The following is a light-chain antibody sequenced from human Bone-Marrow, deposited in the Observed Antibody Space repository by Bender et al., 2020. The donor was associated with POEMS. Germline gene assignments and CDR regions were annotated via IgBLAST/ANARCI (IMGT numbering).Light chain of an antibody. J-gene: IGLJ3*02. V-gene: IGLV2-11*01. Sequence: QSALTQPRSVSGSPGQSVTISCTGTSSDVGGYRYVSWYQQHPGKAPRLMIYGVSNRPSGVPDRFSGSKSGNTASLTISGLQAEDEADYYCCSYAGSYVWVFGGGTRLTVL. CDR2: GVS. CDR3: CSYAGSYVWV. CDR1: SSDVGGYRY.